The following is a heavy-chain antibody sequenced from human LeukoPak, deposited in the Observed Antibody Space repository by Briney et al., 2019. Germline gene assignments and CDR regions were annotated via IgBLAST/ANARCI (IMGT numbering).Heavy chain of an antibody. J-gene: IGHJ5*02. V-gene: IGHV1-18*01. CDR2: ISAYNGNT. D-gene: IGHD2-2*01. Sequence: ASVKVSCKASGYTFTSYGISWVRQAPGQGLEWMGWISAYNGNTNYAQKLQGRVTMTTDTSTSTAYMELRSLRSDDTAVYYCAREYDIVVVPAAYNWFDPWGQGTLVTVSS. CDR1: GYTFTSYG. CDR3: AREYDIVVVPAAYNWFDP.